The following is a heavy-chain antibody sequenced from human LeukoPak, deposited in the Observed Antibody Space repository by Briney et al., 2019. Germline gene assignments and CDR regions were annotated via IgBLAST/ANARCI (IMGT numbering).Heavy chain of an antibody. Sequence: GGSLRLSCAASKFTFSSYGMHWVRQAPGKGLEWVAFIRYDGGNKYYADSVKGRFTVSRGNSKNTLSLQMNSLRAEDTAVYYCASFVGYNRGFDYWGQGTLVTVSS. CDR1: KFTFSSYG. V-gene: IGHV3-30*02. D-gene: IGHD5-24*01. J-gene: IGHJ4*02. CDR2: IRYDGGNK. CDR3: ASFVGYNRGFDY.